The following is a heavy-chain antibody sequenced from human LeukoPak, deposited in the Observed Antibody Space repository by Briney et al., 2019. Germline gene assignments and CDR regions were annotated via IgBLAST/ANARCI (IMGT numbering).Heavy chain of an antibody. J-gene: IGHJ5*02. V-gene: IGHV3-74*01. Sequence: PGGSLRLSCSASGFTFNSYWMPWVRQAPEKGLVWVSRIDEDGKTIDYADSVKGRFTISRDNAKDTLYLQMSSLRDEDTAVYYCVSDLCGGDDQWGRGTLVTVSS. CDR1: GFTFNSYW. D-gene: IGHD3-3*01. CDR2: IDEDGKTI. CDR3: VSDLCGGDDQ.